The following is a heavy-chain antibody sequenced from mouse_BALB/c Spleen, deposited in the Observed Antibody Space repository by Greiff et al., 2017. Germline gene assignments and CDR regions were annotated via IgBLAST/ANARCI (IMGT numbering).Heavy chain of an antibody. D-gene: IGHD1-1*01. J-gene: IGHJ1*01. Sequence: VQLQQSGTVLARPGASVKMSCKASGYTFTSYWMHWVKQRPGQGLEWIGAIYPGNSDTSYNQKFKGKAKLTAVTSTSTAYMELSSLTNEDSAVYYCSITTVVATFYWYFDVWGAGTTVTVSS. CDR1: GYTFTSYW. CDR3: SITTVVATFYWYFDV. CDR2: IYPGNSDT. V-gene: IGHV1-5*01.